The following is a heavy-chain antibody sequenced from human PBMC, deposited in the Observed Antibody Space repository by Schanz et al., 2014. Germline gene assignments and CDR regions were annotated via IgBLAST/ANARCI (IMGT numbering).Heavy chain of an antibody. V-gene: IGHV3-30*01. CDR3: ARDCGTVTCLDY. Sequence: QAQLVQSGGGVVQPGRSLRLSCAASGVTFITYAFHWVRQAPGKGLQWVAVISYDETYKFYADSVKGRFTISKDNSKNIVHLQMNSLRVEDTAVYYCARDCGTVTCLDYWGQGSLVTVSS. CDR2: ISYDETYK. J-gene: IGHJ4*02. CDR1: GVTFITYA. D-gene: IGHD4-17*01.